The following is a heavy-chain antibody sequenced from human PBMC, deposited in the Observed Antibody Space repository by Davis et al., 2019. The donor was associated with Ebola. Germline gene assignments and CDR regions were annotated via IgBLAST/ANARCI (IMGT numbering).Heavy chain of an antibody. CDR2: INHNGST. Sequence: SETLSLTCTVSGGSISSYYWSWIRQPPGKGLEWIGEINHNGSTNYNPSLKSRVTISVDTSKNQFSLKLRSVTAADTAVYYGARGRQLVPYYYGMDVWGQGTTVTVSS. CDR1: GGSISSYY. D-gene: IGHD6-6*01. V-gene: IGHV4-34*01. J-gene: IGHJ6*02. CDR3: ARGRQLVPYYYGMDV.